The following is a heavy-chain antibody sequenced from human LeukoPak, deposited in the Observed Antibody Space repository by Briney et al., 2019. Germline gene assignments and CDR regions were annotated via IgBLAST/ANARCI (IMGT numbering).Heavy chain of an antibody. CDR1: GYTFTSYG. CDR3: ARKLPVIAAFDI. D-gene: IGHD3-22*01. Sequence: ASVRVSCKASGYTFTSYGISWVRQAPEQGLEWMGWISAYNGNTNYAQKLQGRVTMTTDTSTSTAYMELRSLRSDDTAVYYCARKLPVIAAFDIWGQGTMVTVSS. J-gene: IGHJ3*02. CDR2: ISAYNGNT. V-gene: IGHV1-18*01.